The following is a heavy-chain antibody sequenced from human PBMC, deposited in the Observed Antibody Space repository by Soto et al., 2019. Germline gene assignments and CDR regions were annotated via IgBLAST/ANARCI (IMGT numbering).Heavy chain of an antibody. CDR2: ISGGGSNT. CDR3: AKDSNKYSSSLRGRYFDY. J-gene: IGHJ4*02. CDR1: GFPFSSYV. D-gene: IGHD4-4*01. V-gene: IGHV3-23*01. Sequence: GGSLRLSCAASGFPFSSYVVAWVRQAPGKGLEWVSGISGGGSNTFYADSVKGRFTISRGNSKNTLLLQMNSLGAEDTAVYYCAKDSNKYSSSLRGRYFDYWGQGIGVTVSS.